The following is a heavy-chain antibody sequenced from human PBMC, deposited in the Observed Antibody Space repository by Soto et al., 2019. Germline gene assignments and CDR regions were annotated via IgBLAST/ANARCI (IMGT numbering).Heavy chain of an antibody. J-gene: IGHJ4*02. CDR3: ARVEGDYDILTGYYLPLVFDY. D-gene: IGHD3-9*01. V-gene: IGHV5-51*01. CDR2: IYPGDSDT. Sequence: GESLKISCKGSGYSFTSYWIGWVRQMPGKGLEWMGIIYPGDSDTRYSPSFQGQVTISADKSISTAYLQWSSLKASDTAMYYCARVEGDYDILTGYYLPLVFDYSGQGTLVTVPS. CDR1: GYSFTSYW.